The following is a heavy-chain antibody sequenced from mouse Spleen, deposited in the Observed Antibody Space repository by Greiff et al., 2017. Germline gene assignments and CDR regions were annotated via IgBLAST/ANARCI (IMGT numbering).Heavy chain of an antibody. D-gene: IGHD2-3*01. J-gene: IGHJ3*01. CDR3: TRGIYDGYYGAY. Sequence: VQLQQPGAELVKPGASVKLSCKASGYTFTSYYMYWVKQRPGQGLEWIGGINPSNGGTNFNEKFKSKATLTVDKSSSTAYMQLSSLTSEDSAVYYCTRGIYDGYYGAYWGQGTLVTVSA. CDR2: INPSNGGT. CDR1: GYTFTSYY. V-gene: IGHV1S81*02.